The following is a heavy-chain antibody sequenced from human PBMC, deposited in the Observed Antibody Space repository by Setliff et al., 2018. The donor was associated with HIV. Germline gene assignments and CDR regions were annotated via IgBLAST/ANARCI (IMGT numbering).Heavy chain of an antibody. V-gene: IGHV4-59*11. J-gene: IGHJ4*02. CDR1: GGSIGIHY. CDR2: VYHTGST. Sequence: SETLSLTCAVSGGSIGIHYWSWIRQPPGKGLEWNGTVYHTGSTIYNPAPQSRVIMSVDTSRNQLSLNVNSLTAADTAVYYCARVGWDYYDSSGVGEFDYWGQGTLVTVSS. CDR3: ARVGWDYYDSSGVGEFDY. D-gene: IGHD3-22*01.